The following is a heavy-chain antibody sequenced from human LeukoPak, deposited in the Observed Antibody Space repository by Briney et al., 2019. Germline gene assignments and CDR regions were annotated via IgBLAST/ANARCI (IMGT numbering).Heavy chain of an antibody. Sequence: GGSLRLSCTASAFTLSNYAMSWVRQAPGKGLEWVSAISVTGNTYHADSVKGRFAISRDSSKNTLYLQMNRLRAEDAAVYYCAKESLPGGGSYWDWGQGTLVTVAS. CDR2: ISVTGNT. CDR1: AFTLSNYA. V-gene: IGHV3-23*01. J-gene: IGHJ4*02. CDR3: AKESLPGGGSYWD. D-gene: IGHD1-26*01.